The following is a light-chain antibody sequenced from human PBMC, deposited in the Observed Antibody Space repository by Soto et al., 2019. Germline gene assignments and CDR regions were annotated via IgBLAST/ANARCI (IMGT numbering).Light chain of an antibody. Sequence: EILMTQSPATLSVSPGERATLSCRASQSVSSNLAWYQQKPGQAPRLLIYSASTRATGIPTRFSGSGSGTEFTLTISGLQSEDFAVYYCQQYNDWLFTFGPGTKVDRK. CDR1: QSVSSN. J-gene: IGKJ3*01. V-gene: IGKV3-15*01. CDR3: QQYNDWLFT. CDR2: SAS.